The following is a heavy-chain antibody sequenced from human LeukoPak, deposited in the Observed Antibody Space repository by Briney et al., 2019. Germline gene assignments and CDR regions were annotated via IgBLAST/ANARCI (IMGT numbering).Heavy chain of an antibody. J-gene: IGHJ5*02. CDR3: ARRAPFSNWFDP. CDR1: GASITNDDYY. CDR2: IYFSGST. D-gene: IGHD2-2*01. Sequence: SESLSLTCTVSGASITNDDYYWSWIRQHPGKGLEWIGYIYFSGSTYYNPTLKSRASVSVDTSKSQFSLRLTSVTAADTAVYYCARRAPFSNWFDPWGQGTLVIVSS. V-gene: IGHV4-31*03.